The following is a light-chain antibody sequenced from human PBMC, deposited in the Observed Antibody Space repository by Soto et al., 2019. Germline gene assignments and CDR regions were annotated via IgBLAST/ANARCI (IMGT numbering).Light chain of an antibody. CDR1: SGHSSYA. Sequence: QSVLTQSPSASASLGASVKLTCTLSSGHSSYAIAWHQQQPEKGPRYLMRLNSDGRHTKGDGIPDRFSGSSSGAERYLTISSLQSEDEADYYCQTWGSGLWVFGGGTKLTVL. J-gene: IGLJ3*02. CDR3: QTWGSGLWV. CDR2: LNSDGRH. V-gene: IGLV4-69*01.